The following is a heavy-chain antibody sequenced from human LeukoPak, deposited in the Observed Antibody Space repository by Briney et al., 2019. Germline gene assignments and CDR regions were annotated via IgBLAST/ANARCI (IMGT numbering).Heavy chain of an antibody. J-gene: IGHJ4*02. CDR1: GYTFSGYY. CDR3: ARKGADYGDYDY. Sequence: ASVKVSCKASGYTFSGYYMHSVRHAPGQGLEWMGWINPNTGDPYYAQKFQGRVTMTRDTSISTDYMELSTLRCDDTAVYYCARKGADYGDYDYWGQGTLVTVSS. D-gene: IGHD4-17*01. CDR2: INPNTGDP. V-gene: IGHV1-2*02.